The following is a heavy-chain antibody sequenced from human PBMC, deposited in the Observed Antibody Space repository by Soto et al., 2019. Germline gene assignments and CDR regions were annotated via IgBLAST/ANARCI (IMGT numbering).Heavy chain of an antibody. D-gene: IGHD1-20*01. V-gene: IGHV3-48*03. CDR1: GFTFSSYE. CDR3: ARSGYNWNDGASGYFDY. CDR2: ISSSGRTI. J-gene: IGHJ4*02. Sequence: HPGGSLRLSCAASGFTFSSYEMNWVRQAPGKGLEWVSYISSSGRTIYYADSVKGRFIISRDNAKNSLYLQMNSLRAEDTAVYYCARSGYNWNDGASGYFDYWGQGTLVTV.